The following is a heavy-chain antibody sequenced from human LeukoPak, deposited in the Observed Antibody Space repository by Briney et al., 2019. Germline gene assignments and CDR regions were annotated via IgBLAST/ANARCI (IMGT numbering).Heavy chain of an antibody. CDR1: GFTFSSYS. CDR2: ISSSSSTI. V-gene: IGHV3-48*04. Sequence: GGSLRLSCAASGFTFSSYSMNWARQAPGKGLEWVSYISSSSSTIYYADSVKGRFTISRDNAKNSLYLQMNSLRAEDTAVYYCAKDRWFGEPPFDYWGQGTLVTVSS. D-gene: IGHD3-10*01. J-gene: IGHJ4*02. CDR3: AKDRWFGEPPFDY.